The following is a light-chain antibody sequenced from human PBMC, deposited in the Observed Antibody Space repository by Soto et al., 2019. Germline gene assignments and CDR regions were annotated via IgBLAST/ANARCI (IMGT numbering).Light chain of an antibody. V-gene: IGLV7-46*01. CDR2: NTN. Sequence: QAVVTQEPSLTVSPGGTVTLTCGSSTGAVTDTHYPFWFQQKPGQAPRTMIYNTNNKHSWTPAWFSGSLLGGKAALTLSGAQPEDEAEYYCLLSYADARPWVFGGGTKVTVL. J-gene: IGLJ3*02. CDR3: LLSYADARPWV. CDR1: TGAVTDTHY.